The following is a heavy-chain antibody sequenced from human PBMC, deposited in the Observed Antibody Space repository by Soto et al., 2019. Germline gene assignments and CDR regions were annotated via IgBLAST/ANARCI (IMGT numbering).Heavy chain of an antibody. D-gene: IGHD3-10*01. Sequence: PSETLSLTCTVSGGSISGYYWTWIRQSPGKGLEWIGCVHFTGSTNYNPSLKSRVSISLDTSKNRFSLKLSSVTAADTAVYYCASRPSGRTYYYYGMDVWGQGTTVTVSS. J-gene: IGHJ6*02. CDR1: GGSISGYY. V-gene: IGHV4-59*01. CDR2: VHFTGST. CDR3: ASRPSGRTYYYYGMDV.